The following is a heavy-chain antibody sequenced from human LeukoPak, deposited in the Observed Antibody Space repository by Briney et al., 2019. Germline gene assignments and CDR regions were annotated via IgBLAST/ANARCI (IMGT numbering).Heavy chain of an antibody. Sequence: GGSLRLSCPASGFTFSDYAMSWVRQAPGKGLEWVSSISSSSTYIYYADSVKGRFTISRDNAKNSLYLQMNSLRAEDTAVYYCARDYSPGTVAGYWGQGTLVTVSS. D-gene: IGHD2-8*02. CDR3: ARDYSPGTVAGY. CDR1: GFTFSDYA. CDR2: ISSSSTYI. J-gene: IGHJ4*02. V-gene: IGHV3-21*01.